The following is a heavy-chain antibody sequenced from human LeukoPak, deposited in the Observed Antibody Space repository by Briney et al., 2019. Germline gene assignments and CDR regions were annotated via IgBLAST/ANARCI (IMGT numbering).Heavy chain of an antibody. J-gene: IGHJ4*02. D-gene: IGHD3-16*01. Sequence: GGSLRLSCVASGITLSTYGTNWVRQAPGKGLEWVANIKPGGGERYYVDSVKGRFTISRDNAKNSVDLQMNSLRVEDTAVYYCMRGGGDYWGQGTLVTVSS. V-gene: IGHV3-7*01. CDR1: GITLSTYG. CDR3: MRGGGDY. CDR2: IKPGGGER.